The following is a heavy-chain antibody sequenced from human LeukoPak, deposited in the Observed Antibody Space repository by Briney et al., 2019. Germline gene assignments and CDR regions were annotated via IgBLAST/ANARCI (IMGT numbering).Heavy chain of an antibody. V-gene: IGHV1-2*02. D-gene: IGHD4-17*01. Sequence: ASVKVSCKASGYTFTGYYMHWVRQAPGQGLEWMGWINPNSGGTSYAQKFQGRVTLTRDTSISTAYMDLSSLRSDDSALYYCARAGNYGDSDTINYWGQGTLVTVSS. J-gene: IGHJ4*02. CDR1: GYTFTGYY. CDR2: INPNSGGT. CDR3: ARAGNYGDSDTINY.